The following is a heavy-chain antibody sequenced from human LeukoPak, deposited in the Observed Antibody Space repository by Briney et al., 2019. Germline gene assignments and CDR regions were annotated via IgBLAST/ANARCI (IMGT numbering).Heavy chain of an antibody. Sequence: GGSLRLSCAASGFTFSDYYMSWIRQAPGKGLEWVSYISSSGSTIYYADSVKGRFTISRDNAKNSLYLQMNSLRAEDTAVYYCARGHFLDVCSGGSCYYYYGMDVWGQGTTVTVSS. J-gene: IGHJ6*02. D-gene: IGHD2-15*01. CDR3: ARGHFLDVCSGGSCYYYYGMDV. CDR1: GFTFSDYY. V-gene: IGHV3-11*01. CDR2: ISSSGSTI.